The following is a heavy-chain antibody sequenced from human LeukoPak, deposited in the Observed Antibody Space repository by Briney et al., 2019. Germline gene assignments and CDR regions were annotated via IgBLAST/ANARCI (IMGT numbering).Heavy chain of an antibody. V-gene: IGHV4-59*01. J-gene: IGHJ6*02. D-gene: IGHD1-26*01. Sequence: SETLSLTCSVSDGSINSYYWNWIRRPPGKGLEWIGYIYYNGNTNYSPSLKSRVTMSVDTSKNLFSLKVSSVTAADMAVYYCARGRSNYYGMDVWGQGTTVTVSS. CDR2: IYYNGNT. CDR1: DGSINSYY. CDR3: ARGRSNYYGMDV.